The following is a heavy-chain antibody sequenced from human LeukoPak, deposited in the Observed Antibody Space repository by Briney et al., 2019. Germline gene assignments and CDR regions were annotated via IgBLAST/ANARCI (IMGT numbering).Heavy chain of an antibody. CDR2: ISYDGSNK. CDR3: AKELGRFLDPLDY. Sequence: GGSLTLSCAASGFTFSSYGMHWVRQAPGKGLEWVAVISYDGSNKYYADSVKGRFTISRDNSKNTLYLQMNSLRAEDTAVYYCAKELGRFLDPLDYWGQGTLVTVSS. CDR1: GFTFSSYG. V-gene: IGHV3-30*18. D-gene: IGHD1-1*01. J-gene: IGHJ4*02.